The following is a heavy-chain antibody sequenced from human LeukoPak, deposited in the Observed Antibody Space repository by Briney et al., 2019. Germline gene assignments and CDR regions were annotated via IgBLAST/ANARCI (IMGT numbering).Heavy chain of an antibody. CDR1: GLTFSDYY. D-gene: IGHD5-18*01. Sequence: SGGSLRLSCAASGLTFSDYYMSWIRQAPGKGLEWVSYISSSSSYTNYADSVKGQFTISRDNAKNSLYLQMNSLRAEDAAVYYCARVAYGYSVDYWGQGTLVTVSS. J-gene: IGHJ4*02. CDR3: ARVAYGYSVDY. CDR2: ISSSSSYT. V-gene: IGHV3-11*06.